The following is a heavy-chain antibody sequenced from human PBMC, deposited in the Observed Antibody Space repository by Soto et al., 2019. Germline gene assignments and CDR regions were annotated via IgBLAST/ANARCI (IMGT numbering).Heavy chain of an antibody. V-gene: IGHV1-69*13. J-gene: IGHJ3*02. CDR1: GGTFSSYA. CDR3: ARDFDSSGLDAFDI. Sequence: SVKVSCKASGGTFSSYAISWVRQAPGQGLEWMGGIIPIFGTANYAQKFQGRVTITADESTSTAYMELSSLRSEDTAVYYCARDFDSSGLDAFDIWGQRTMVTVSS. CDR2: IIPIFGTA. D-gene: IGHD3-22*01.